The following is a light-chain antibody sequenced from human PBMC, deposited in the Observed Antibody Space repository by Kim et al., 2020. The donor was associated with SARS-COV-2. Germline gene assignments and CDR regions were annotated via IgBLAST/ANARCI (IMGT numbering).Light chain of an antibody. J-gene: IGLJ2*01. CDR1: SDDVGGYNY. CDR3: CSYASSYTV. CDR2: EVS. V-gene: IGLV2-11*03. Sequence: PGQSVTIASTGTSDDVGGYNYVSWYQQHPGKAPKLMIYEVSNRPSGVPDRFSGSKSGNTASLTISGLQPEDEADYYCCSYASSYTVFGGGTQLTVL.